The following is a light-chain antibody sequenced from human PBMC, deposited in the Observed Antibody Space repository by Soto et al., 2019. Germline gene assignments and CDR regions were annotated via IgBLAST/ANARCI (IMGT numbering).Light chain of an antibody. J-gene: IGLJ2*01. CDR2: EVN. V-gene: IGLV2-14*01. Sequence: QSALTQPASVSGSPGQSIAISCTGTSSDVGGYKYVSWYQQYPGKAPKPMIYEVNNRPSGVSNRFSGSKSGNTASLTISGLQADDEADYYCSAYTGSSTLDVVFGGGTKVTVL. CDR1: SSDVGGYKY. CDR3: SAYTGSSTLDVV.